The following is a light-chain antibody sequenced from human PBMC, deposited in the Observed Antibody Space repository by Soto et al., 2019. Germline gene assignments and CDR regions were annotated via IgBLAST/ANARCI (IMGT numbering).Light chain of an antibody. Sequence: QSALTQPASVSGSPGQSITLSCTGTSSDIGGYDYVSWYQRHPGKAPKLIIYDVNNRPSGVSNRFSGSKSGNTASLTISGRQDEDEDADYCTSYASGSSHLVFGSGTQLTVL. CDR2: DVN. CDR1: SSDIGGYDY. V-gene: IGLV2-14*01. J-gene: IGLJ2*01. CDR3: TSYASGSSHLV.